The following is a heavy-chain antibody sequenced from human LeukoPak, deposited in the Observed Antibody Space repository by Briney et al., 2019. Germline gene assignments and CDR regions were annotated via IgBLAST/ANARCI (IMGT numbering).Heavy chain of an antibody. Sequence: SETLSLTCTVSGGSISSYYWSWIRQPAGKGLEWIGRIYTSGSTNYNPSLKSRVAISVDTSKNQFSLKLSSVTAADTAVYYCARRPSSSCGGDCYGSWGQGTLVTVSS. D-gene: IGHD2-21*01. CDR3: ARRPSSSCGGDCYGS. CDR2: IYTSGST. J-gene: IGHJ5*01. CDR1: GGSISSYY. V-gene: IGHV4-4*07.